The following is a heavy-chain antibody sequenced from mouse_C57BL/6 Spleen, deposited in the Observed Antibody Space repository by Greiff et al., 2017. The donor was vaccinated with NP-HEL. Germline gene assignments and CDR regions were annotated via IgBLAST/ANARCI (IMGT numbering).Heavy chain of an antibody. D-gene: IGHD1-1*01. CDR3: ARHYGSSYGCWYFDV. CDR1: GFTFSSYG. V-gene: IGHV5-6*01. Sequence: EVQLVESGGDLVKPGGSLKLSCAASGFTFSSYGMSWVRQTPDKRLEWVATISSGGSYTYYPDSVKGRFTISRDNAKNTLYLQMSSLKSEDTAMYYCARHYGSSYGCWYFDVWGTGTTVTVSS. CDR2: ISSGGSYT. J-gene: IGHJ1*03.